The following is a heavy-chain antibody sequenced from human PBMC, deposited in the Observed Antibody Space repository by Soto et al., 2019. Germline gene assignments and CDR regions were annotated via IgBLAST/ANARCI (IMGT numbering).Heavy chain of an antibody. D-gene: IGHD7-27*01. CDR1: GYTFSSYA. CDR2: IIPIFGTA. CDR3: ASWGYSSGYFDL. J-gene: IGHJ2*01. V-gene: IGHV1-69*13. Sequence: QVQLVQSGAEVKKPGASVKVSCKASGYTFSSYAISWVRQAPGQGLEWMGGIIPIFGTANYAQKFQGRVTITADESTSTAYMELSSLRSEDTAVYYCASWGYSSGYFDLWGRGTLVTVSS.